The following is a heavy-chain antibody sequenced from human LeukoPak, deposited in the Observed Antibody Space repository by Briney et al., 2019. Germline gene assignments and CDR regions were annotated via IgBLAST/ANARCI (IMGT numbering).Heavy chain of an antibody. CDR1: GFTFSSYA. J-gene: IGHJ5*02. D-gene: IGHD3-10*01. CDR3: AKSGYPMVRGVERFDP. CDR2: ISGSGGST. Sequence: PGGSLRLSCAASGFTFSSYALSWVRQAPGKGLEWVSAISGSGGSTYYADSVKGRFTISRDNSKNTLYLQMNSLRAEDTAVYYCAKSGYPMVRGVERFDPWGQGTLVTVSS. V-gene: IGHV3-23*01.